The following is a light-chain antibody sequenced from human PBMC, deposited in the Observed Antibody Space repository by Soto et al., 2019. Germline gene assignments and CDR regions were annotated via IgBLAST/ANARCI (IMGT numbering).Light chain of an antibody. CDR2: AAS. CDR3: QQTYNFPVT. V-gene: IGKV1-9*01. CDR1: QGISSY. Sequence: IQLTQSPSSLSASVGDRVTITCRASQGISSYLAWYQQKPGKAPKLLIYAASTLQSGVPSRFSGSGSGTDFTLTISSLQTEDFATYYCQQTYNFPVTFGGGTKVEI. J-gene: IGKJ4*01.